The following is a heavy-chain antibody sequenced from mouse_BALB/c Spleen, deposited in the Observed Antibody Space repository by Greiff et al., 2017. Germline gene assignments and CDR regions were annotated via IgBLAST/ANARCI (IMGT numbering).Heavy chain of an antibody. CDR2: IDPANGNT. CDR3: ARSFYGNPFDY. Sequence: VQLQQSGAELVKPGASVKLSCTASGFNIKDTYMHWVKQRPEQGLEWIGRIDPANGNTKYDPKFQGKATITADTSSNTAYLQLSSLTSEDTAVYYCARSFYGNPFDYWGQGTTLTVSS. D-gene: IGHD2-1*01. V-gene: IGHV14-3*02. CDR1: GFNIKDTY. J-gene: IGHJ2*01.